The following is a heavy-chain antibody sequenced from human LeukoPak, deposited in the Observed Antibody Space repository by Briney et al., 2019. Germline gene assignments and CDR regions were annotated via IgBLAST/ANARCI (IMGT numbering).Heavy chain of an antibody. CDR1: GGSISSSSYY. CDR2: IYYSGST. CDR3: ARQLGYCSSTSCYADKVDY. V-gene: IGHV4-39*01. D-gene: IGHD2-2*01. Sequence: PSETLSLTCTVSGGSISSSSYYWGRIRQPPGKGLEWIGSIYYSGSTYYNPSLKSRVTISVDTSKNQFSLKLSSVTAADTAVYYCARQLGYCSSTSCYADKVDYWGRGTLVTVSS. J-gene: IGHJ4*02.